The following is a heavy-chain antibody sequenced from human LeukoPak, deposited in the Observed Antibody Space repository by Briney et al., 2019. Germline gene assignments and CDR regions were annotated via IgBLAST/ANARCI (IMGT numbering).Heavy chain of an antibody. CDR1: GFTFSNAW. CDR3: TTIVGATIDYYYYMDV. V-gene: IGHV3-15*01. D-gene: IGHD1-26*01. J-gene: IGHJ6*03. CDR2: VKSKTDGGTT. Sequence: GGSLRLSCAASGFTFSNAWMSWVRQAPGEGLEWVGRVKSKTDGGTTDYAAPVEGRLTISRDDSKNTLYLQMNSLKTEDTAVYYCTTIVGATIDYYYYMDVWGKGTTVTVSS.